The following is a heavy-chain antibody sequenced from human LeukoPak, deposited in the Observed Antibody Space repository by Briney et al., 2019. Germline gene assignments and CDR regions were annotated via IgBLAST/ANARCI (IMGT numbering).Heavy chain of an antibody. CDR1: GYTFTSYG. V-gene: IGHV1-18*01. J-gene: IGHJ4*02. Sequence: ASVNVSFKASGYTFTSYGISWVRQAPGQGLEWMGWISAYNGNTNYAQKLQGRVTMTTDTSTSTAYMELRSLRSDDTAVYYCARAKPYDFWSGPLYFDYWGQGTLVTVSS. CDR2: ISAYNGNT. D-gene: IGHD3-3*01. CDR3: ARAKPYDFWSGPLYFDY.